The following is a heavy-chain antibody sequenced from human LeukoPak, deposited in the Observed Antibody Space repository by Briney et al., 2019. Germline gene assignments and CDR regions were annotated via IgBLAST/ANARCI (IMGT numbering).Heavy chain of an antibody. CDR2: INPSGGST. V-gene: IGHV1-46*01. CDR1: GYTFTSYY. D-gene: IGHD2-2*01. CDR3: ARDGLLGYCSSTSCPGNEYFQH. Sequence: GASVKVSCKASGYTFTSYYMHWVRQAPGQGLEWMGIINPSGGSTSYAQKFQGRVTMTRDTSTSTVYMELSSLRSEDTAVYYCARDGLLGYCSSTSCPGNEYFQHWGQGTLVTVSS. J-gene: IGHJ1*01.